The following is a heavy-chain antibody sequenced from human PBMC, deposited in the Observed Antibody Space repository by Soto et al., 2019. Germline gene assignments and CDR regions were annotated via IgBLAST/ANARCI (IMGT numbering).Heavy chain of an antibody. Sequence: GGSLRLCCATSGFTFGNYAINWVRQAPGEGLEWVGLIRNQTYSGTTEYAASVRGRFTISRDDSNGVAYLQMSSLRTEDSAVYYCTTAESSSIEYFFDYWGQGTLVTVSS. CDR1: GFTFGNYA. CDR3: TTAESSSIEYFFDY. D-gene: IGHD3-10*01. CDR2: IRNQTYSGTT. J-gene: IGHJ4*02. V-gene: IGHV3-49*04.